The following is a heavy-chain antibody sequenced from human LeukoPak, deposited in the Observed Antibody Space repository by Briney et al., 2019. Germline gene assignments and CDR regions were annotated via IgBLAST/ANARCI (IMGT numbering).Heavy chain of an antibody. D-gene: IGHD1-26*01. CDR3: ARTIYSGSYSEGFDY. J-gene: IGHJ4*02. CDR2: MYNSGST. V-gene: IGHV4-39*01. CDR1: GGSISSSSSY. Sequence: SETLSLTCTVSGGSISSSSSYWDWIRRPTGKGMEWIGSMYNSGSTYYNPSLKSRVTISVDTSKNQFSLKLSSVTAADTAVYYCARTIYSGSYSEGFDYWGQGTLVTVSS.